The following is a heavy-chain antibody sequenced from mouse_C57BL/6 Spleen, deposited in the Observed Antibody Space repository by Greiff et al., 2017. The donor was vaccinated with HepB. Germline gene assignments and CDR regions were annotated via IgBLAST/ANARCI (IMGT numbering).Heavy chain of an antibody. Sequence: QVQLQQSGAELVKPGASMKISCKASGYAFSSYWMNWVKQRPGKGLEWIGQIYPGDGDTNYNGKFKGKATLTADKSSSTAYMQLSSLTSEDSAVYFCAREGLPLYYGSSYDYWGQGTTLTVSS. CDR2: IYPGDGDT. CDR1: GYAFSSYW. V-gene: IGHV1-80*01. D-gene: IGHD1-1*01. CDR3: AREGLPLYYGSSYDY. J-gene: IGHJ2*01.